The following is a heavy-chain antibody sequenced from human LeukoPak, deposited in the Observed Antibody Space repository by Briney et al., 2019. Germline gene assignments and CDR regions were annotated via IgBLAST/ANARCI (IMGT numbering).Heavy chain of an antibody. V-gene: IGHV3-11*04. CDR1: GFTFSDYY. Sequence: WGSLRLSCAASGFTFSDYYMSWIRQAPGKGLEWVSYISSSGSTIYYADSVKGRFTISRDNSKNTLYLQMNSLRAEDTTIYYCARESESYDSSGSTFGYWGQGTLVTVSS. J-gene: IGHJ4*02. D-gene: IGHD3-22*01. CDR2: ISSSGSTI. CDR3: ARESESYDSSGSTFGY.